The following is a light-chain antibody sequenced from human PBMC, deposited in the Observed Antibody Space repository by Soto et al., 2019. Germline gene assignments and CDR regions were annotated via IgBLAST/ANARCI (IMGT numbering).Light chain of an antibody. J-gene: IGLJ3*02. CDR3: CSYAGSSWV. V-gene: IGLV2-23*01. CDR2: EAT. CDR1: NSDVGGYNL. Sequence: QSVLTQPASLSGSPGQSISFSCTGTNSDVGGYNLVSWYQHHPGKAPKLIIYEATKRPTGISDRFSGSKSGNAASLTISGLQAEDEADYHCCSYAGSSWVFGGGTKVTVL.